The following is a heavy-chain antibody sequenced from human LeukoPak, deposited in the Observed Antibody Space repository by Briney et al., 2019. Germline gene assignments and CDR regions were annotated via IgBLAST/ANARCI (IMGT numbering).Heavy chain of an antibody. J-gene: IGHJ4*02. CDR1: GYVLVDYY. D-gene: IGHD5-18*01. CDR3: AIPPSRDGYCYFDF. CDR2: IIPNTGGT. V-gene: IGHV1-2*02. Sequence: ASVKVSCKASGYVLVDYYIHWVRQAPGQGLEGMGWIIPNTGGTKYAQRFQGRVTMTRDTSISTTHMELSGLTSDDTALYYCAIPPSRDGYCYFDFWRQGTLLPVSS.